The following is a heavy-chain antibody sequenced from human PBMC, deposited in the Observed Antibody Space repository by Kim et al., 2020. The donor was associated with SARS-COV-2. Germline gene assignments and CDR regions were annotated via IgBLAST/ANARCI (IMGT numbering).Heavy chain of an antibody. Sequence: GGSLRLSCAASGFTFSSYEMNWVRQAPGKGLEWVSYISSSGSTIYYADSVKGRFTISRDNAKNSLYLQMNSLRAEDTAVYYCARARGSGRHYYGMDVWGQGTTVTVSS. J-gene: IGHJ6*02. CDR2: ISSSGSTI. V-gene: IGHV3-48*03. D-gene: IGHD3-10*01. CDR3: ARARGSGRHYYGMDV. CDR1: GFTFSSYE.